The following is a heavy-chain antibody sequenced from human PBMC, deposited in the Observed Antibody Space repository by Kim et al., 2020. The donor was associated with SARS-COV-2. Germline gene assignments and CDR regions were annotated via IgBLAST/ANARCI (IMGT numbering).Heavy chain of an antibody. J-gene: IGHJ3*02. Sequence: GGSLRLYCAASGFTFSSYGMHWVRQAPGKGLEWVAVISYDGSNKYYADSVKGRFTISRDNSKNTLYLQMNSLRAEDTAVYYCAKDKFRSGYYLDAFDIWGQGTMVTVSS. D-gene: IGHD3-22*01. CDR3: AKDKFRSGYYLDAFDI. CDR2: ISYDGSNK. CDR1: GFTFSSYG. V-gene: IGHV3-30*18.